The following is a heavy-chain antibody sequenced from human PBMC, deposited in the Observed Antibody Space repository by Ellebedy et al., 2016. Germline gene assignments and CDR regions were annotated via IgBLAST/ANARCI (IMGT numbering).Heavy chain of an antibody. CDR3: ASGLAVPGTRGDWFDP. J-gene: IGHJ5*02. CDR1: GFTFSDYY. D-gene: IGHD6-19*01. V-gene: IGHV3-11*01. Sequence: GGSLRLSCAASGFTFSDYYMSWIRQAPGKRLEWVSYISSSGSTIYYADSVKGRFTISRDNAKNSVYLQMNSLRTEDTAVYYCASGLAVPGTRGDWFDPWGQGTLVTVSS. CDR2: ISSSGSTI.